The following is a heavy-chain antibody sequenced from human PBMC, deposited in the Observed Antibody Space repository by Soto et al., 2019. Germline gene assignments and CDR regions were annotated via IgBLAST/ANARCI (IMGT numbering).Heavy chain of an antibody. Sequence: GGSLRLACAASGVTFTSFAMSFVRQAPGKGLEWVSGISGSGDSTFYADSVKGRFTISRDNSKNTLYLQMHSLRADDTAVYYCAKRIIAAAASSNDYWGQGILVTVPS. D-gene: IGHD6-13*01. V-gene: IGHV3-23*01. CDR1: GVTFTSFA. CDR2: ISGSGDST. CDR3: AKRIIAAAASSNDY. J-gene: IGHJ4*02.